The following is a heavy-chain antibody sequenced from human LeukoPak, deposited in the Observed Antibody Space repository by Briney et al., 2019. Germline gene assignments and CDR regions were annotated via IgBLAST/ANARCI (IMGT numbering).Heavy chain of an antibody. J-gene: IGHJ6*03. CDR3: ARGRVSSSTWYSTYYYYFYMDV. Sequence: SETLSLTCTVSDDSITMYYWTWIRQPPGKGPEWIGYVDHTGSTNFNPSLNGRVSISRDTSKNLFSLRLRSVTAADTAVYFCARGRVSSSTWYSTYYYYFYMDVWGKGTTVTVSS. V-gene: IGHV4-59*01. CDR2: VDHTGST. D-gene: IGHD1-1*01. CDR1: DDSITMYY.